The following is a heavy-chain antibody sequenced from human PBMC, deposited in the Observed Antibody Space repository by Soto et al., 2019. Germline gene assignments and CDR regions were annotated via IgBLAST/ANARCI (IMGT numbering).Heavy chain of an antibody. CDR2: IKQDVGDQ. V-gene: IGHV3-7*03. J-gene: IGHJ4*02. Sequence: PGGSLRLSCVASGFTFNYYWMSWVRQDPGKGLEWVANIKQDVGDQYYLDSVKGRFTISRDNAKNLLYLQMSSLRAEDTAVYYWARDEGGDYWGERTLVTCSS. CDR3: ARDEGGDY. CDR1: GFTFNYYW.